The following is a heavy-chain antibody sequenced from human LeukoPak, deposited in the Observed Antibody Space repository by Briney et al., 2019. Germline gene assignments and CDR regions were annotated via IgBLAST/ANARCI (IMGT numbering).Heavy chain of an antibody. Sequence: GGSLRLSCAASGFTFSSYWMTWVRQVPGKGLEWVAHIKEDGSERYYADSVKGRFIMSRDNAKNAVYLQVNSLTAEDTAVYYCTRDQGYCSGGRCYSVFDIWGQGTMVTVSS. J-gene: IGHJ3*02. V-gene: IGHV3-7*01. CDR2: IKEDGSER. CDR3: TRDQGYCSGGRCYSVFDI. D-gene: IGHD2-15*01. CDR1: GFTFSSYW.